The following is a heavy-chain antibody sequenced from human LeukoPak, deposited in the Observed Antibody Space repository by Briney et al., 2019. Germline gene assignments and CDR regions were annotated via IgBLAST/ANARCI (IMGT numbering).Heavy chain of an antibody. Sequence: PGGSLRLSCAASGFTFSSYAMSWVRQAPGKGLEWVSGISSNGVGTYYADFVKGRLTISRDISKNTLYLQMNSLRAEDTAVYYCARDRGRTSYYYGLDVWGQGTTITVSS. CDR2: ISSNGVGT. D-gene: IGHD1/OR15-1a*01. CDR1: GFTFSSYA. J-gene: IGHJ6*02. V-gene: IGHV3-23*01. CDR3: ARDRGRTSYYYGLDV.